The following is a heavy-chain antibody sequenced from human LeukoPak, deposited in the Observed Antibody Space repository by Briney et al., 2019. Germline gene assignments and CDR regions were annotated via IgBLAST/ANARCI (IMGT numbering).Heavy chain of an antibody. CDR2: IIPIFGTA. D-gene: IGHD3-10*01. Sequence: GASVKVSCKASGGTFSSYAISWVRQAPGQGLEWMGGIIPIFGTANYAQKFQGRVTITADKSTSTAYMELSSLRSEDTAVYYCARGAGMLTMVRGVKNYYGMDVWGKGTTVTVSS. CDR3: ARGAGMLTMVRGVKNYYGMDV. J-gene: IGHJ6*04. V-gene: IGHV1-69*06. CDR1: GGTFSSYA.